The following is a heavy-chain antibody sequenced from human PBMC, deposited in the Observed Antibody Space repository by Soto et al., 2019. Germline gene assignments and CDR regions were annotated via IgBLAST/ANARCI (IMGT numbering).Heavy chain of an antibody. V-gene: IGHV3-23*01. J-gene: IGHJ3*02. D-gene: IGHD3-22*01. CDR3: AKDRKSLTMIEPYAFDI. CDR1: GFTFSSYA. CDR2: ISGSGGST. Sequence: GGSLRLSCAASGFTFSSYAMSCVRQAPGKGLEWVSAISGSGGSTYYADSVKGRFTISRDNSKNTLYLQMNSLRAEDTAVYYCAKDRKSLTMIEPYAFDIWGQGTMVTVSS.